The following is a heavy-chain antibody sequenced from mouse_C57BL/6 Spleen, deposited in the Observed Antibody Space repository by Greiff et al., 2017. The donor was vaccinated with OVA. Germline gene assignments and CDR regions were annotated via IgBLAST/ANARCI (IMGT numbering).Heavy chain of an antibody. CDR3: ARGDYYGSSYFDY. Sequence: VQGVESGAELVRPGASVKLSCKASGYTFTDYYINWVKQRPGQGLEWIARIYPGSGNTYYNEKFKGKATLTAEKSSSTAYMQLSSLTSEDSAVYFCARGDYYGSSYFDYWGQGTTLTVSS. CDR2: IYPGSGNT. CDR1: GYTFTDYY. V-gene: IGHV1-76*01. D-gene: IGHD1-1*01. J-gene: IGHJ2*01.